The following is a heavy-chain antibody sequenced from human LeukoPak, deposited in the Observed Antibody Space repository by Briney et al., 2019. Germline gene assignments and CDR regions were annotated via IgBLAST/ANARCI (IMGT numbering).Heavy chain of an antibody. Sequence: GGSLRLSCAASRFTFDDYAMHWVRQAPGKGLEWVSGISWSSGSIGYADSVKGRFTISRDNAKNSLYLQMNSLRAEDTALYYCAKDIDYGDRDYYYYYGMDVWGQGTTVTVSS. J-gene: IGHJ6*02. CDR1: RFTFDDYA. CDR2: ISWSSGSI. CDR3: AKDIDYGDRDYYYYYGMDV. D-gene: IGHD4-17*01. V-gene: IGHV3-9*01.